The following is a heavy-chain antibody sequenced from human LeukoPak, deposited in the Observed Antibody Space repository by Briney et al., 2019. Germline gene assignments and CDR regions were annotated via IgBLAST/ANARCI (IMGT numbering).Heavy chain of an antibody. CDR1: GGTFSSYA. Sequence: ASVKVSCKASGGTFSSYAISWVRQAPGQGLEWMGGIIPIFGTANYAQKFQGRVAITADESTSTAYMELSSLRSEDTAVYYCARTIPPRGFDYWGQGTLVTVSS. V-gene: IGHV1-69*13. D-gene: IGHD2-21*01. CDR2: IIPIFGTA. CDR3: ARTIPPRGFDY. J-gene: IGHJ4*02.